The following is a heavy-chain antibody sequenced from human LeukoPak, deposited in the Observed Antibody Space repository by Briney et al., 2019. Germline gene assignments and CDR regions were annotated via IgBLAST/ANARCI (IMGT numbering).Heavy chain of an antibody. CDR3: AKDLPYYFDD. CDR2: ISRSGGDT. CDR1: GFTFSSYV. Sequence: PGGSLRLSCAASGFTFSSYVIRWVPQAPGKGLEWVSAISRSGGDTYYADSVKARFTISRDNSKNTLFLQMNSLRAEDTAVYYCAKDLPYYFDDWGQGTLVTVSS. J-gene: IGHJ4*02. V-gene: IGHV3-23*01.